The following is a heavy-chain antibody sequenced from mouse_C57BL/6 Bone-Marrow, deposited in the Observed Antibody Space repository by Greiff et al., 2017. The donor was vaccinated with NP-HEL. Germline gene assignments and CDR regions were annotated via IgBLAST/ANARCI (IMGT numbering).Heavy chain of an antibody. Sequence: EVKLVESGGDLVKPGGFLKLSCAASGFTFSSYGMSWVRQTPDKRLEWVATISSGGSYTYYPDSVKGRFTISRDNAKNTLYLQMSSLKSEDTAMYYCASPYYYGSSYYYAMDYWGQGTSVTVSS. CDR2: ISSGGSYT. CDR1: GFTFSSYG. J-gene: IGHJ4*01. V-gene: IGHV5-6*01. D-gene: IGHD1-1*01. CDR3: ASPYYYGSSYYYAMDY.